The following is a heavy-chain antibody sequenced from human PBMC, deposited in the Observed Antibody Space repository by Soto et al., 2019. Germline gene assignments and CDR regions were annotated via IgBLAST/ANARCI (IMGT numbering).Heavy chain of an antibody. CDR2: ISGSGGST. V-gene: IGHV3-23*01. J-gene: IGHJ6*02. Sequence: PGGSLRLSCAASGFTFTSYAMIWVRQAPGKGLEWVSAISGSGGSTYYADSVKGRFTISRDNSKNTVYLQMNSLRAEDTAVYYCARVQCTGGSCFSSYYYYYRLDVWGQGTTVTVSS. CDR3: ARVQCTGGSCFSSYYYYYRLDV. CDR1: GFTFTSYA. D-gene: IGHD2-15*01.